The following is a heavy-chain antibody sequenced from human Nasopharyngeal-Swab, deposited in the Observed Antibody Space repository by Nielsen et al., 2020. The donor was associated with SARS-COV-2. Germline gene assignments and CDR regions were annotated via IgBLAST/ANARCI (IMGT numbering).Heavy chain of an antibody. J-gene: IGHJ4*02. CDR1: GFTFSSYT. CDR3: ARDPGFGYYYDSSGYYDY. Sequence: GESLKISCAASGFTFSSYTIHWVRQAPGKGLEWVAVISYDASDKYYADSVKGRFTLSRDNSKNTVYLQMNSLRAEDTAVYYCARDPGFGYYYDSSGYYDYWGQGTLVTVSS. D-gene: IGHD3-22*01. CDR2: ISYDASDK. V-gene: IGHV3-30*04.